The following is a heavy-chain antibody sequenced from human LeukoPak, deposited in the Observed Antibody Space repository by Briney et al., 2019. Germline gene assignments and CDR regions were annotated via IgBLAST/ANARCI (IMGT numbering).Heavy chain of an antibody. CDR2: ISAYNGNT. J-gene: IGHJ5*02. Sequence: ASVKVSCTASGYTFTSYGISWVRQAPGQGLEWMGWISAYNGNTNYAQKLQGRVTMTTDTSTSTAYMELRSLRSDDTAVYYCARDRGMVRGKYNWFDPWGQGTLVTVSS. CDR1: GYTFTSYG. CDR3: ARDRGMVRGKYNWFDP. V-gene: IGHV1-18*04. D-gene: IGHD3-10*01.